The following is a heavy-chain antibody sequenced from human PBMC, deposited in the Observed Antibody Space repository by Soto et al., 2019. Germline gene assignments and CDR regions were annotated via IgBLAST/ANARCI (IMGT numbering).Heavy chain of an antibody. Sequence: ASVKVSCKASGYTLTGYYVRCVRQAPGQGIEWMGWINPNSGGTNYAQKFQGWDTMTRDTSISTAYMELSRLRSDDTAVYYCARGRYCSSTSCYASLYYGMDVWGQGTTVTVS. V-gene: IGHV1-2*04. D-gene: IGHD2-2*01. CDR1: GYTLTGYY. CDR2: INPNSGGT. CDR3: ARGRYCSSTSCYASLYYGMDV. J-gene: IGHJ6*02.